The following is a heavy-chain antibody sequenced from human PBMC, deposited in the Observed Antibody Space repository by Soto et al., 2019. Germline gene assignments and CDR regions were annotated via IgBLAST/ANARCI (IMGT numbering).Heavy chain of an antibody. D-gene: IGHD6-6*01. Sequence: HPGGSLRLSCAASGFTFSSYSMNWVRQAPGKGLEWVSYISSSSSTIYYADSVKGRFTISRDNAKNSLYLQMNSLRDEDTAVYYCARGPRTGSSSFQYYFDYWGQGTLVTVSS. CDR2: ISSSSSTI. V-gene: IGHV3-48*02. CDR3: ARGPRTGSSSFQYYFDY. CDR1: GFTFSSYS. J-gene: IGHJ4*02.